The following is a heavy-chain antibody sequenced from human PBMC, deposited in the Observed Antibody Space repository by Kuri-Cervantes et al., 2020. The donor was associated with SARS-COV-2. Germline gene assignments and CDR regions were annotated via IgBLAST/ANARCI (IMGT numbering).Heavy chain of an antibody. J-gene: IGHJ4*02. CDR2: INHSGST. V-gene: IGHV4-34*01. CDR1: GGSFSGYY. D-gene: IGHD6-19*01. Sequence: SQTLSLTCAVYGGSFSGYYWSWIRQPLGKGLEWIGEINHSGSTNYNPSLKSRVTISVDTSKNQFSLKLSSVTAADTAVYYCARGRYYGSGWPTYFDYWGQGTLVTVSS. CDR3: ARGRYYGSGWPTYFDY.